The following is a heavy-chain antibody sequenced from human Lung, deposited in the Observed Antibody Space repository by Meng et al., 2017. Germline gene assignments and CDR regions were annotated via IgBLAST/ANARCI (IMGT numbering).Heavy chain of an antibody. CDR3: ARGPTTMAHDFDY. CDR2: INHSGST. Sequence: LEHWGVGLLKPSQPLSLTSVVSVGSFSYYYWSWSRQPPGKGLEWIGEINHSGSTNYNPSLESRATISVDTSQNNLSLKLSSVTAADSAVYYCARGPTTMAHDFDYWGQGTLVTVSS. J-gene: IGHJ4*02. D-gene: IGHD4-11*01. CDR1: VGSFSYYY. V-gene: IGHV4-34*01.